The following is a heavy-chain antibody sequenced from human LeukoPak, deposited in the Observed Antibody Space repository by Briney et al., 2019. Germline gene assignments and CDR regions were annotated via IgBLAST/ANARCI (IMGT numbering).Heavy chain of an antibody. Sequence: PGGSLRLSCAASGFTFSSYAMSWVRQVPGRGLEWVSSITGNGGSTYYADSVRGRFTISRDISKSTLFLQMNSLRVEDTAIYSCAKGLIAGAGLMGVFDPWGQGTLVAVSS. CDR2: ITGNGGST. J-gene: IGHJ5*02. CDR3: AKGLIAGAGLMGVFDP. V-gene: IGHV3-23*01. CDR1: GFTFSSYA. D-gene: IGHD6-19*01.